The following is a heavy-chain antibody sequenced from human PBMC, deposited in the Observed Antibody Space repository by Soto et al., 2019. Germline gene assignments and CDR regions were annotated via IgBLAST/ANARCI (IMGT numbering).Heavy chain of an antibody. Sequence: QLQLQESGSGLVKPSQTLSLTCAVSGGSISSGGYSWSWIRQPPGKGLEWIGYIYHSGSTYYNPALKSRVTLSVDRSTKQFSLKLSSVTAADTAVYYCARPSVGGWYFDLWGRGTLVTVSS. J-gene: IGHJ2*01. CDR3: ARPSVGGWYFDL. CDR1: GGSISSGGYS. V-gene: IGHV4-30-2*01. D-gene: IGHD3-10*01. CDR2: IYHSGST.